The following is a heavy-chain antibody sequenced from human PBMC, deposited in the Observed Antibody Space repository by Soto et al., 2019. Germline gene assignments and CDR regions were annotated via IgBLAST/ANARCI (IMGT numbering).Heavy chain of an antibody. D-gene: IGHD6-19*01. CDR3: ARQKTVAGSDDTFDI. CDR1: GGSISSYY. Sequence: QVQLQESGPGLVKPSETLSLTCTVSGGSISSYYWSWIRQPPGKGLQWIGYFYYSGTTNYNPSLKSRVTISVDTSKNQFSLTLSSVTAADTAVYYCARQKTVAGSDDTFDIWGQGTMVTVSS. CDR2: FYYSGTT. J-gene: IGHJ3*02. V-gene: IGHV4-59*08.